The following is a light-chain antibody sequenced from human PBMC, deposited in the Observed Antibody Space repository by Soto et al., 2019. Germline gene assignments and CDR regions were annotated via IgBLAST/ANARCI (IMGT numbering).Light chain of an antibody. J-gene: IGKJ5*01. CDR1: QSVSSH. Sequence: VLTHSPATLSFTPCERDTLSCTASQSVSSHLAFYHQKPGQAPRLLSLYASSMTTGSPATFSGSGFWTAFTLTISSLQPQDFAVYYCQPLGNWPPSITFSQVTRLEIK. V-gene: IGKV3-11*01. CDR3: QPLGNWPPSIT. CDR2: YAS.